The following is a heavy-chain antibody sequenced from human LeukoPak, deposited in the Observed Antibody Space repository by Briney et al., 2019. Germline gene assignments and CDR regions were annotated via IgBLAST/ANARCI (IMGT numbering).Heavy chain of an antibody. D-gene: IGHD2-21*01. Sequence: GGSLRLSGAASGVTVSSNYMSWVRRAPGKGLEWVSVIYSGGSTYYADSVKGRFTISRDNSKNTLYLQMNSLRAEDTAVYYCARDVAYYGMDVWGQGTTVTVSS. CDR1: GVTVSSNY. CDR3: ARDVAYYGMDV. V-gene: IGHV3-53*01. J-gene: IGHJ6*02. CDR2: IYSGGST.